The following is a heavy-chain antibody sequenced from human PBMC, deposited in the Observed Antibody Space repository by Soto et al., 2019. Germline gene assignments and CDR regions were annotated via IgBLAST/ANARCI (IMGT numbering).Heavy chain of an antibody. J-gene: IGHJ4*02. CDR1: GGSISSYH. D-gene: IGHD4-4*01. CDR3: ARSSNYGLFDY. V-gene: IGHV4-4*07. Sequence: SETLSLTCTVPGGSISSYHWSWIRQPAGKGLEWIGRIYTSGSTNYNPSLKSRVNMSVDTSKNQFSLKLSSVTAADTAVYYCARSSNYGLFDYWGQGTLVTVSS. CDR2: IYTSGST.